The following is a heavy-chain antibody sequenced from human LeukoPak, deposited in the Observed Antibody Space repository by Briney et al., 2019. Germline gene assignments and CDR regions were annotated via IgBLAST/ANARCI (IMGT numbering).Heavy chain of an antibody. CDR1: GFTFDDYG. V-gene: IGHV3-20*04. J-gene: IGHJ4*02. D-gene: IGHD6-13*01. CDR3: ARDPRTGSSSWDY. Sequence: GGSLRLSCAASGFTFDDYGMSWVRQAPGKGLEWVSGINWNGGSTGYTDSVKGRFTIPRDNAKNSLYLQMNSLRAEDTALYYCARDPRTGSSSWDYWGQGTLVTVSS. CDR2: INWNGGST.